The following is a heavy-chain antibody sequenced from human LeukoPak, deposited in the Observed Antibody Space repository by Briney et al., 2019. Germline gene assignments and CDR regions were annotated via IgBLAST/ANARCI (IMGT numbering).Heavy chain of an antibody. V-gene: IGHV3-9*01. CDR2: ISWNSGSI. CDR3: AKDKAYYGSGSPPGGFDY. D-gene: IGHD3-10*01. J-gene: IGHJ4*02. CDR1: GFTFDDYA. Sequence: GGSLRLSCAASGFTFDDYAMHWVRQAPGKGLEWVSGISWNSGSIGYADSVKGRFTISRDNAKNSLYLQMNSLRAEDTALYYCAKDKAYYGSGSPPGGFDYWGQGTLVTVSS.